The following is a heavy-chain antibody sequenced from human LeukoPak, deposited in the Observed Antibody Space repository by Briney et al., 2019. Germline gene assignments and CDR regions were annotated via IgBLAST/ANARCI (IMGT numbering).Heavy chain of an antibody. D-gene: IGHD6-13*01. CDR2: MNPDSRNT. CDR1: GYTFTSYD. V-gene: IGHV1-8*01. CDR3: ARGPQYGSSDYYYYMDV. Sequence: ASVKVSCKASGYTFTSYDINWVRQATGQGLEWMGLMNPDSRNTGYAQKFQGRVTMTRNTSISTAYMELSSLRSDDTALYYCARGPQYGSSDYYYYMDVWGKGTTVTVSS. J-gene: IGHJ6*03.